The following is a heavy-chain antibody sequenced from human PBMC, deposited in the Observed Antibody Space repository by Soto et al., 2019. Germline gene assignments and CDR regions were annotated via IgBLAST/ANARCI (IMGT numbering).Heavy chain of an antibody. CDR3: ARDTASGGNSAYNWFDP. CDR2: IYYSGST. CDR1: GGSISSYY. Sequence: QVQLQESGPGLVKPSETLSLTCTVSGGSISSYYWSWIRQPPGKGLEWIGYIYYSGSTNYNPSLKSRVTISVDTSTNQFSLKLSSVTAADTAVYYCARDTASGGNSAYNWFDPWGQGTLVTVSS. J-gene: IGHJ5*02. D-gene: IGHD2-21*02. V-gene: IGHV4-59*01.